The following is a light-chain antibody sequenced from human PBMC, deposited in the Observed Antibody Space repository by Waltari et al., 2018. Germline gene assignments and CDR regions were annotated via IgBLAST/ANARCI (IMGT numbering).Light chain of an antibody. J-gene: IGKJ2*02. Sequence: EIVMTQSPAALSVSPGERATLSCRASQYISNYLAWYQHKPGYPPRLLILGASTRSTGVPARFSGSGSWTEFSVTISSLQSEDSAIYFCQQYNTWPPGTFGQGTKLEIK. V-gene: IGKV3-15*01. CDR2: GAS. CDR3: QQYNTWPPGT. CDR1: QYISNY.